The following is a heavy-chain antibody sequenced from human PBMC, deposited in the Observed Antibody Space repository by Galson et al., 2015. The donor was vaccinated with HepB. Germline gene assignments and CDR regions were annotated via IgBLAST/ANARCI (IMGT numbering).Heavy chain of an antibody. D-gene: IGHD5-18*01. CDR1: GFTFSNAW. CDR2: IKSKTDGGTT. CDR3: TTDTAMAIYYYGMDV. V-gene: IGHV3-15*01. J-gene: IGHJ6*02. Sequence: SLRLSCAASGFTFSNAWMSWVRQAPGKGLEWVGRIKSKTDGGTTDYAAPAKGRFTISRDDSKNTLYLQMNSLKTEDTAVYYCTTDTAMAIYYYGMDVWGQGTTVTVSS.